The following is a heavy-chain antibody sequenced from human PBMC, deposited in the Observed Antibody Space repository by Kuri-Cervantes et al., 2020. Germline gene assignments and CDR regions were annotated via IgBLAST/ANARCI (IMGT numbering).Heavy chain of an antibody. J-gene: IGHJ6*03. D-gene: IGHD1-1*01. CDR3: ARGATDERRYYYYYMDV. V-gene: IGHV4-59*12. CDR1: GGSISRYY. CDR2: IYNSGTA. Sequence: SETLSLTCTVSGGSISRYYWSWIRQPPGKGLEWIGYIYNSGTANYNPSLKSRVTISVDTSKNQLSLKLGSVTAADTAVYYCARGATDERRYYYYYMDVWGRGTTVTVSS.